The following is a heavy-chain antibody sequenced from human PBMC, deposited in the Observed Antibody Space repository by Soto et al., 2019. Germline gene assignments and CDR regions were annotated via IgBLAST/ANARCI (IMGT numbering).Heavy chain of an antibody. D-gene: IGHD3-10*01. V-gene: IGHV3-15*07. CDR1: GFTFSNAW. CDR3: TIPELWFGDENYYGMDV. CDR2: IKSKTDGGTT. Sequence: GGSLRLSCAASGFTFSNAWMNWVRQAPGKGLEWVGRIKSKTDGGTTDYAAPVKGRFTISRDDSKNTLYLQMNSLKTEDTAVYYCTIPELWFGDENYYGMDVWGQGTTVTVSS. J-gene: IGHJ6*02.